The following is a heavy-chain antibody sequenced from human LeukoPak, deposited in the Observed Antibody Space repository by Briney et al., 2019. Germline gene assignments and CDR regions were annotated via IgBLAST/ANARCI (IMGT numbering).Heavy chain of an antibody. D-gene: IGHD2-15*01. Sequence: EASVKVSCKASGYTFTSYYMHWVRQAPGQGLEWMGIINPSGGSTSYAQKFQGRVTMTRDTSTSTVYMELSSLRSEDTAVYYCAREAPPPDIVVVVAAYFDYWGQGTLVTVSS. CDR2: INPSGGST. J-gene: IGHJ4*02. CDR1: GYTFTSYY. CDR3: AREAPPPDIVVVVAAYFDY. V-gene: IGHV1-46*01.